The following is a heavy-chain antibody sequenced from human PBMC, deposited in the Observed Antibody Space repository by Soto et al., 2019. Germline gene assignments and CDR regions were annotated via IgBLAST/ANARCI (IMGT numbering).Heavy chain of an antibody. D-gene: IGHD4-17*01. Sequence: QVQLQQWGAGLLKPSETLSLTCAVYGGSFSGYYWSWIRQPPGKGLEWIGEINHSGRTNYNPSLKSRVTISVDTSKNQFSLKLSSVTAADTAVSYCARLNDYGDYFDAFDIWGQGTMVTVSS. CDR1: GGSFSGYY. V-gene: IGHV4-34*01. J-gene: IGHJ3*02. CDR2: INHSGRT. CDR3: ARLNDYGDYFDAFDI.